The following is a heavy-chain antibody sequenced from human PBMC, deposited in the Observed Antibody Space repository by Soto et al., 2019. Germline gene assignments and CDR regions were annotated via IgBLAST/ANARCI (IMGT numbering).Heavy chain of an antibody. V-gene: IGHV4-59*13. J-gene: IGHJ4*02. CDR2: IYHSGNA. D-gene: IGHD2-2*01. CDR3: ARAHAPTLPFDS. CDR1: GDSIRTVY. Sequence: SETLSLTCTVSGDSIRTVYWSWIRKPPGKGLEWIGFIYHSGNAKYNPSLKSRVAMSVDSSKNQISLSLNSVTAADSAAYFCARAHAPTLPFDSWGQGTLVTVSS.